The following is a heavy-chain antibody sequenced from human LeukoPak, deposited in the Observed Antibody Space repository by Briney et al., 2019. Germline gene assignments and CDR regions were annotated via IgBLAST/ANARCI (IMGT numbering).Heavy chain of an antibody. Sequence: PGGSLRLSCAASGFTFSDYYMSWIRQAPGKGLEWVSYISSSGSTIYYADSVKGRFTISRDNSKNTLYLQMNSLRAEDTAVYYCAKTGDIVVVPAAPDAFDIWGQGTMVTVSS. CDR2: ISSSGSTI. J-gene: IGHJ3*02. CDR3: AKTGDIVVVPAAPDAFDI. CDR1: GFTFSDYY. D-gene: IGHD2-2*01. V-gene: IGHV3-11*01.